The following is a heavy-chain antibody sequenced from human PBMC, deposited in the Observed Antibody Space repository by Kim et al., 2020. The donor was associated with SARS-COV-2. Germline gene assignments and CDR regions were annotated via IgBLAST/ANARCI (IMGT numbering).Heavy chain of an antibody. V-gene: IGHV1-18*01. CDR1: GYTFTSYG. D-gene: IGHD1-26*01. CDR2: ISAYNGNT. J-gene: IGHJ6*02. CDR3: ARGGVGATSYYYYGMDV. Sequence: ASVKVSCKASGYTFTSYGISWVRQAPGQGLEWMGWISAYNGNTNYAQKLQGRVTMTTDTSTSTAYMELRSLRSDDTAVYYCARGGVGATSYYYYGMDVWGQGTTVTVSS.